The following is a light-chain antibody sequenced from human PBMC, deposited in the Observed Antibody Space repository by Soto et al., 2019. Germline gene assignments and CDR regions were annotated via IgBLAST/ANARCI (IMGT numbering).Light chain of an antibody. CDR1: QSLLHSNGYNY. CDR2: LGS. J-gene: IGKJ5*01. CDR3: MQVLLSPFGS. V-gene: IGKV2-28*01. Sequence: DIVMTQSPLSLPVTPGEPASISCRSSQSLLHSNGYNYLDWYLQWPGQSPYLLFYLGSHLASQVANRFGCRGSGRDFTLKISRVEAEEVGVYYCMQVLLSPFGSFRQGTRVE.